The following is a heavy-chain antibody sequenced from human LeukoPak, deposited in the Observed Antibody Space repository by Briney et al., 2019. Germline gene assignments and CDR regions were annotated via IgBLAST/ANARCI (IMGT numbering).Heavy chain of an antibody. Sequence: ASVKVSCKVSGYRFTELSRHWVRQAPGKGLEWLGGFDLVHGDTIYAQKFQGRVTMTEDTSTDTTYMELSSLGSEDTAVYFCTAGRAYSLLDFWGQGTLVIVSS. CDR1: GYRFTELS. CDR3: TAGRAYSLLDF. J-gene: IGHJ4*02. D-gene: IGHD5-18*01. V-gene: IGHV1-24*01. CDR2: FDLVHGDT.